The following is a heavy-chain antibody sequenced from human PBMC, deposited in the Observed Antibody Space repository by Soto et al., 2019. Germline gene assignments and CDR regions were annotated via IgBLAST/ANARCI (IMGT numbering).Heavy chain of an antibody. Sequence: QVQLVQSGAEVKKPGASVKVSCKASGYTFTSYGISWVRQAPGQGLEWMGWIXAYXXNTNXAQKLQGRVTMTTDTXXXXXXXXXXXXXXXXXXXXXXXXXXXXXFDYWGQGTLVTVSS. CDR2: IXAYXXNT. J-gene: IGHJ4*02. CDR3: XXXXXXXFDY. CDR1: GYTFTSYG. V-gene: IGHV1-18*01.